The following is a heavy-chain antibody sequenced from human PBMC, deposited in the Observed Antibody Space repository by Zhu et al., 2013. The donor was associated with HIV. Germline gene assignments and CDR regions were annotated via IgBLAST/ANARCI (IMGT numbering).Heavy chain of an antibody. CDR2: ISAYNGNT. D-gene: IGHD3-22*01. CDR3: ARVRTTMIVVRGAFDI. CDR1: GYTFTSYG. J-gene: IGHJ3*02. V-gene: IGHV1-18*01. Sequence: QVQLVQSGAEVKKPGASVKVSCKASGYTFTSYGISWVRQAPGQGLEWMGWISAYNGNTNYAQKLQGRVTMTTDTSTSTAYMELRSLRSDDTAVYYCARVRTTMIVVRGAFDIWGPRDNGHRSLQ.